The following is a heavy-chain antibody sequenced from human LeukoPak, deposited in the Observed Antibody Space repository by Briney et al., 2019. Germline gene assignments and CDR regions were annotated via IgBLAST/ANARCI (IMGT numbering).Heavy chain of an antibody. CDR3: ARGRVGAGTGDY. CDR2: IFYSGTT. V-gene: IGHV4-59*08. D-gene: IGHD6-13*01. CDR1: SGSITGYY. Sequence: PSETLSLTCTVSSGSITGYYWSWIRQPPGKGLQWIGYIFYSGTTNYNPSLRSRITISVDTSKNQFSLKLSSVTAADTAVYYCARGRVGAGTGDYWGQGTLVTVSS. J-gene: IGHJ4*02.